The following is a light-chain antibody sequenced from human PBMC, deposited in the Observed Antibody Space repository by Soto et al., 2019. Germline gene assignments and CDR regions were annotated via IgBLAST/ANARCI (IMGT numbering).Light chain of an antibody. CDR3: QQSSRART. V-gene: IGKV4-1*01. CDR1: QSVLYSSNNKNY. CDR2: WAS. Sequence: DIVMTQSPDSLAVSLGERATINCKSSQSVLYSSNNKNYLARDQQKPGQTPKLLVSWASSRESGVPDRFSGSGSEPDFTLTIRSLQAEDVAVYYCQQSSRARTFGQGTQVEI. J-gene: IGKJ1*01.